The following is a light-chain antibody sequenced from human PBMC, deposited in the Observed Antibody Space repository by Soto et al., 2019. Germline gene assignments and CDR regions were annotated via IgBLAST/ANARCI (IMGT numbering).Light chain of an antibody. CDR1: ITDIGAYNY. Sequence: QYALTQPASVSGSPGQSITISCTGTITDIGAYNYVSWYQQHPGKAPKLLIYAVSSRPSGVSNRFSGSKSGNAAYLTISGLQADDEAEYYCSSYTSSITPYVFGTGTKVTVL. CDR2: AVS. V-gene: IGLV2-14*01. CDR3: SSYTSSITPYV. J-gene: IGLJ1*01.